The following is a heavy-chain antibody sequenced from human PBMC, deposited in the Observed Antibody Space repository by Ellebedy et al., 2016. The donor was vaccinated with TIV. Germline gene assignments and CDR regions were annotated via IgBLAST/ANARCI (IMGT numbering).Heavy chain of an antibody. CDR1: GYTFTSYA. D-gene: IGHD4-17*01. CDR2: INAGNGNT. Sequence: VSVKVSCKASGYTFTSYAMHWVRQAPGQRLEWMGWINAGNGNTKYSQKFQGRVTITRDTSASTAYMELSSLRSEDTAVYYCARGPTVTTDYYYYGMDVWGQGTTVTVSS. V-gene: IGHV1-3*01. J-gene: IGHJ6*02. CDR3: ARGPTVTTDYYYYGMDV.